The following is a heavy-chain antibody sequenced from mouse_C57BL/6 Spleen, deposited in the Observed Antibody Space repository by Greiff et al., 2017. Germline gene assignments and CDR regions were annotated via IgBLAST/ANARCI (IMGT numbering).Heavy chain of an antibody. CDR1: GFTFSDYG. CDR2: ISSGSSTL. V-gene: IGHV5-17*01. D-gene: IGHD2-4*01. J-gene: IGHJ3*01. CDR3: ARRDYDPAWFAY. Sequence: EVKLVESGGGLVKPGGSLKLSCAASGFTFSDYGMHWVRQAPEKGLEWVAYISSGSSTLYYADTVKGRFTISRDNAKNTLCLQVTSLRSEDTAMYYCARRDYDPAWFAYWGQGTLVTVSA.